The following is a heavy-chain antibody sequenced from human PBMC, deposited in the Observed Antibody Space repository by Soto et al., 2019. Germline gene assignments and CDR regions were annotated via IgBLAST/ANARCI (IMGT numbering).Heavy chain of an antibody. Sequence: SETLSLTCTVSGGSISSSSYYWGWIRQPPGKGLEWIGSSYNSGSTYYNPSLKRRVIISVDTSKYQFSLMLSPVTAAETVVYYCARQVGDSLGYGSGGSCYDWFDPWGQGTLVTVSS. J-gene: IGHJ5*02. CDR2: SYNSGST. D-gene: IGHD2-15*01. CDR1: GGSISSSSYY. CDR3: ARQVGDSLGYGSGGSCYDWFDP. V-gene: IGHV4-39*01.